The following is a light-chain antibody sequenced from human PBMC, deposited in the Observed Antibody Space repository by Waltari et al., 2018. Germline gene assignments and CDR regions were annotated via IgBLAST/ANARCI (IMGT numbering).Light chain of an antibody. CDR1: QSISSN. Sequence: EIVMTQSPATLSVSPGERATLSCRASQSISSNLAWYHHKPGQPPRLLIYGASKRATAIPARFSGSGSGTEFTLTISSVESEDFAVYYCQQYSNWPTFGQGTKVEIK. V-gene: IGKV3-15*01. CDR2: GAS. CDR3: QQYSNWPT. J-gene: IGKJ1*01.